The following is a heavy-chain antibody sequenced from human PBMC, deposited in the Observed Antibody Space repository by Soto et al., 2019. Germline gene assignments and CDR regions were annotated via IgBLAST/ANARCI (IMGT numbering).Heavy chain of an antibody. CDR3: AKDKGRHCTNGVCYPAYYGMYV. CDR2: ISWNSGSI. CDR1: GFTFDDYA. V-gene: IGHV3-9*01. D-gene: IGHD2-8*01. Sequence: PGGSRRLSCAASGFTFDDYAMHWVRQAPGKGLEWVSGISWNSGSIGYADSVKGRFTISRDNAKNSLCLQMNSLRAEDTALYYCAKDKGRHCTNGVCYPAYYGMYVWGQGTTVTVSS. J-gene: IGHJ6*02.